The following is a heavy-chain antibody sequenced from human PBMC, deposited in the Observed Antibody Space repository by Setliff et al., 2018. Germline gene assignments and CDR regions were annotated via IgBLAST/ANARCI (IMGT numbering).Heavy chain of an antibody. J-gene: IGHJ4*02. CDR3: ARRRYYDSSGYSYFDY. Sequence: GESLKISCKGSGYSFTSYWIGWVRQMPGKGLEWMGIIYPGDSDTRYSPFFQGQVTISADKSISTAYLQWSSLKASDTAMYYCARRRYYDSSGYSYFDYWGQGTPVTVSS. D-gene: IGHD3-22*01. CDR1: GYSFTSYW. V-gene: IGHV5-51*01. CDR2: IYPGDSDT.